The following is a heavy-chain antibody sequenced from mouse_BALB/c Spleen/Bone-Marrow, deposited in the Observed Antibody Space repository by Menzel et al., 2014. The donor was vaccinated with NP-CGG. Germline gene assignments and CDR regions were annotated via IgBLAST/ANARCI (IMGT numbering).Heavy chain of an antibody. J-gene: IGHJ2*01. Sequence: QVQLQQSGAELVRPGASVKLSCKASGYTFTSYWINWVKQRPGQGLEWIGNIYPSDNYTNYNQKFKDKATLTVDKSSSTACMQLSSPTSEDSAVYYCTRTYEYFDYWGQGTTLTVSS. CDR2: IYPSDNYT. CDR3: TRTYEYFDY. V-gene: IGHV1S126*01. D-gene: IGHD2-3*01. CDR1: GYTFTSYW.